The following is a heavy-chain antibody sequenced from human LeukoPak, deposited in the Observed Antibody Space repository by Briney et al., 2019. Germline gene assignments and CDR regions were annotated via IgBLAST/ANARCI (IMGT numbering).Heavy chain of an antibody. CDR3: ARHPLSRYDSSGYYYDY. V-gene: IGHV4-39*01. CDR2: IYYSGST. D-gene: IGHD3-22*01. CDR1: GFTFSSYA. Sequence: GSLRLSCAASGFTFSSYAMSWVRQPPGKGLEWIGSIYYSGSTYYNPSLKSRVTISVDTSKNQFSLKLSSVTAADTAVYYCARHPLSRYDSSGYYYDYWGQGTLVTVSS. J-gene: IGHJ4*02.